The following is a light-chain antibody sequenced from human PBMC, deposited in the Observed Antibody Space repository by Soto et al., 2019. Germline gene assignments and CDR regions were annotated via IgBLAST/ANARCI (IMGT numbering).Light chain of an antibody. CDR2: SNN. J-gene: IGLJ3*02. CDR3: ATWDDSLKGVV. Sequence: QSVLTQPPSASGTPGQRVTISCYGSSSNIGSNTVSWYQQLPGTAPKLLIHSNNQWPSGVPDRFSGSKSGTSASLAISGLQSGDEADYFCATWDDSLKGVVFGGGTKLTVL. V-gene: IGLV1-44*01. CDR1: SSNIGSNT.